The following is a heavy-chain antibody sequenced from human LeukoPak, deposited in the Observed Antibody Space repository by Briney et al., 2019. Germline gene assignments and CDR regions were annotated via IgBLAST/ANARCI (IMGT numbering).Heavy chain of an antibody. Sequence: SETLSLTCIVSGDSISSNYWSWIRQPPGKGLEWIGHIYYTGSTKYNPSLKSRVTISIDTSKNQFSLNLTSVTAADTAVYYCARDEGTGMDVWGQGTTVTVSS. CDR2: IYYTGST. J-gene: IGHJ6*02. CDR3: ARDEGTGMDV. V-gene: IGHV4-59*01. CDR1: GDSISSNY.